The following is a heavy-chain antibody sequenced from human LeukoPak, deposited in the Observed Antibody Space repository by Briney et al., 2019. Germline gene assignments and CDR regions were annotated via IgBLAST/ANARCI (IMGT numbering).Heavy chain of an antibody. Sequence: PSETLSLTCTVSGGSITSSSYCWGWIRQPPGKGLEWIGNIYYSGSTYYSPSLKSRVTISVDTSKNQFSLKLSSVTAADTAVYYCARHYEYYGSAYYFDYWGQGTLVTVSS. CDR3: ARHYEYYGSAYYFDY. V-gene: IGHV4-39*01. CDR2: IYYSGST. D-gene: IGHD3-10*01. J-gene: IGHJ4*02. CDR1: GGSITSSSYC.